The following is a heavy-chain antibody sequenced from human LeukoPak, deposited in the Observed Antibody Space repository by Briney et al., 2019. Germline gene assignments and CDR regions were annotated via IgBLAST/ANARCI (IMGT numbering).Heavy chain of an antibody. J-gene: IGHJ3*02. CDR3: ARGPYSSSVRAFDI. CDR1: GFTFSSYA. V-gene: IGHV4-59*01. D-gene: IGHD6-6*01. Sequence: GSLRLSCAASGFTFSSYAMSWIRQPPGKGLEWIGYIYYSGSTNYNPSLKSRVTISVDTSKNQFSLKLSSVTAADTAVYYCARGPYSSSVRAFDIWGQGTMVTVSS. CDR2: IYYSGST.